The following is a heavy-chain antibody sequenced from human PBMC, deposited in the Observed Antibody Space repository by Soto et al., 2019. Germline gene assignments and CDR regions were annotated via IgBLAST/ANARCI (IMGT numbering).Heavy chain of an antibody. V-gene: IGHV3-23*01. CDR1: GFTFSSYA. CDR3: AKRKYYGSGRFPFDY. J-gene: IGHJ4*02. D-gene: IGHD3-10*01. CDR2: ISGSGGST. Sequence: EVQLLESGGGLVQPGGSLRLSCAASGFTFSSYAMSWVRQAPGKGLEWVSAISGSGGSTYYADSVKGRFTISRDNSKNTRYLQMNSLRAEDTAVYYCAKRKYYGSGRFPFDYWGQGTLVTVSS.